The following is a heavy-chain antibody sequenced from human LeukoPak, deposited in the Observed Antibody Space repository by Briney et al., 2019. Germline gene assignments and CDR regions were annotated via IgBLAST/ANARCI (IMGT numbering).Heavy chain of an antibody. J-gene: IGHJ5*02. V-gene: IGHV1-2*02. Sequence: ASVKVSCKASGYTFTGYYMHWVRQAPGQGLEWMGWINPNSGGTNYAQKFQGRVIMTRDTSISTAYMELSRLRSDDTAVYYCARAPRYSENLVDPWGQGTLVTVSS. CDR2: INPNSGGT. CDR3: ARAPRYSENLVDP. CDR1: GYTFTGYY. D-gene: IGHD1-26*01.